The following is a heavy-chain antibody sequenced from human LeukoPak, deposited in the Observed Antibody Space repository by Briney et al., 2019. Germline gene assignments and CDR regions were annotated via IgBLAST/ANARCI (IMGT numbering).Heavy chain of an antibody. CDR1: GYPIISGYY. J-gene: IGHJ4*02. CDR2: IYHSGNA. Sequence: SGTLPPPCAVSGYPIISGYYWGWIRQPPGKGVEWIGIIYHSGNAYYNPSLKSRVTISVDTSDNQFSLTLSFVTAADTAMYYCARTIAKYNWNYASYASFDYWGQGTLVTVSS. CDR3: ARTIAKYNWNYASYASFDY. D-gene: IGHD1-7*01. V-gene: IGHV4-38-2*01.